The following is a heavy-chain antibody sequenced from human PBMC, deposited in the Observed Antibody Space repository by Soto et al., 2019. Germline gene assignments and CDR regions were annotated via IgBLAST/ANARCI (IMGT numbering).Heavy chain of an antibody. J-gene: IGHJ4*02. V-gene: IGHV4-39*01. D-gene: IGHD1-1*01. CDR2: FHYGEST. CDR1: GGSISSGPYS. CDR3: ARRYGYSFDY. Sequence: SETLSLTCTVSGGSISSGPYSWGWIRQPPGEGLEWIATFHYGESTHYNPSLESRVTVSVDTSKNQFSLRVTSVTAADTAVYYCARRYGYSFDYWGQGTLVTVSS.